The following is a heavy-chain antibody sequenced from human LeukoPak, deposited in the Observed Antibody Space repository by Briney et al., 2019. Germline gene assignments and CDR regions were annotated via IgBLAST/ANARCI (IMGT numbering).Heavy chain of an antibody. V-gene: IGHV3-53*05. J-gene: IGHJ3*01. D-gene: IGHD4/OR15-4a*01. Sequence: GGSLRLSCAASGFTVSSNYMSWVRQAPGKGLEWVSVIYSGGSTYYADSVKGRFTVSRDNSKNTLHLHMNSLRAEDTAVYYCAKDRGDFGPFDVWGQGTMVTVSS. CDR3: AKDRGDFGPFDV. CDR1: GFTVSSNY. CDR2: IYSGGST.